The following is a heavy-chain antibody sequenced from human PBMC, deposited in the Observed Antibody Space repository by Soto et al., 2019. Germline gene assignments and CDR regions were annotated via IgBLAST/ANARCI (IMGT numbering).Heavy chain of an antibody. V-gene: IGHV3-48*03. CDR3: VRYCSSTLCNGVATRTFDY. CDR1: RFTFSTYE. D-gene: IGHD5-12*01. J-gene: IGHJ4*02. Sequence: GGSLRLSXAASRFTFSTYEMHWVRQAPGKGLEWVSCISSSGSSVYYADSVKGRFTISRDNSRNSLYLQMNSLRGEDTALYYCVRYCSSTLCNGVATRTFDYWGQGALVTVSS. CDR2: ISSSGSSV.